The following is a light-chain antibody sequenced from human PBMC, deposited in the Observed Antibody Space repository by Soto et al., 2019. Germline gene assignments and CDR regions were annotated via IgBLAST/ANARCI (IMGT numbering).Light chain of an antibody. Sequence: DIQLTQSPSSLSASVGDRVTITCRSSQNINTYLNWSQQRPRAPPKLLIYHASSLKSGVPSRFNGSASGTAFTLTIISLQPEDCGNDYCQQSYRMPPFGGDTKLDSK. CDR3: QQSYRMPP. CDR1: QNINTY. J-gene: IGKJ4*01. V-gene: IGKV1-39*01. CDR2: HAS.